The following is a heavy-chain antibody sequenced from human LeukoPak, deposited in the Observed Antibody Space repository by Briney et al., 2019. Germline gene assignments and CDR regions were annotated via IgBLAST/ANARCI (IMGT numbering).Heavy chain of an antibody. D-gene: IGHD2-2*01. CDR2: IKSTGGTT. CDR3: VREDAHTYYFDF. CDR1: GYTFTSYH. Sequence: ASVQVSCKTSGYTFTSYHMHWVRQAPGQGLEWAAIIKSTGGTTVYAQKFQGRVTVTRDTSTSTVYMDLSSLSSEDTPVYYCVREDAHTYYFDFWGPGTLVTVSS. V-gene: IGHV1-46*01. J-gene: IGHJ4*02.